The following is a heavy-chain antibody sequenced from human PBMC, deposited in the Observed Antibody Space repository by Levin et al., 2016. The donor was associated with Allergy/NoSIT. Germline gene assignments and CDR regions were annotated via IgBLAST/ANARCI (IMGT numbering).Heavy chain of an antibody. CDR3: ARGQGGWPAGYYYGMDV. CDR2: IIPIFGTA. J-gene: IGHJ6*02. CDR1: GGTFSSYA. Sequence: SVKVSCKASGGTFSSYAISWVRQAPGQGLEWMGGIIPIFGTANYAQKFQGRVTITADESTSTAYMELSSLRSEDTAVYYCARGQGGWPAGYYYGMDVWGQGTTVTVSS. V-gene: IGHV1-69*13. D-gene: IGHD2-15*01.